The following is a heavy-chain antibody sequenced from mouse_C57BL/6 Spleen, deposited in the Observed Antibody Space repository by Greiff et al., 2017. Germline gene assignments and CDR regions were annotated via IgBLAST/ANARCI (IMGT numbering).Heavy chain of an antibody. V-gene: IGHV1-82*01. D-gene: IGHD2-5*01. J-gene: IGHJ1*03. CDR3: SAYYSNHWYFDV. CDR1: GYAFSSSW. Sequence: VMLVESGPELVKPGASVKISCKASGYAFSSSWMNWVKQRPGKGLEWIGRIYPGDGDTNYNGKFKGKATLTADKSSSTAYMQLSSLTSEDSAVYFCSAYYSNHWYFDVWGTGTTVTVSS. CDR2: IYPGDGDT.